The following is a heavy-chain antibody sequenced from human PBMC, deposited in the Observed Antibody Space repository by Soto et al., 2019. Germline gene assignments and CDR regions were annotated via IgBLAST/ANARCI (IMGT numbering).Heavy chain of an antibody. D-gene: IGHD3-16*01. CDR2: IYYSGST. Sequence: ASETLSLTCTVSGGSISSYYWSWIRQPPGKGLEWIGYIYYSGSTNYNPSLKSRVTISVDTSKNQFSLKLSSVTAADTAVYYCARVTAKNWFDPWGQGTLVTVSS. CDR1: GGSISSYY. V-gene: IGHV4-59*01. CDR3: ARVTAKNWFDP. J-gene: IGHJ5*02.